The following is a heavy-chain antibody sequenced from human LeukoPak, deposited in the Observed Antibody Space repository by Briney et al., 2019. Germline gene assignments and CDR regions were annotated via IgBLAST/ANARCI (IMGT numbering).Heavy chain of an antibody. Sequence: GGSLRLSCAASGFTFSSYAMSWVRQAPGKGLEWVSAISGSGGSTYYADSVKGRFTISRDNSKNTLYLQMNSLRAEDTAVYYCAKLPIFGVVIMSPAFRFFDYWGQGTLVTVSS. V-gene: IGHV3-23*01. J-gene: IGHJ4*02. CDR3: AKLPIFGVVIMSPAFRFFDY. D-gene: IGHD3-3*01. CDR1: GFTFSSYA. CDR2: ISGSGGST.